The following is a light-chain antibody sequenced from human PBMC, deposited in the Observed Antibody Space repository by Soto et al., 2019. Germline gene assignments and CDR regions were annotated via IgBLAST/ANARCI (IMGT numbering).Light chain of an antibody. V-gene: IGKV1-39*01. Sequence: DIQLTQSQSYLCASVGDRFTITCRASKSISSYLNWYQQKQGKANKIMIYAASSLQSGVQSRVSGSGSLTYLTMTIRSLKPEECATYYCQQSYSTPKTFGQGTKVDIK. CDR1: KSISSY. J-gene: IGKJ1*01. CDR3: QQSYSTPKT. CDR2: AAS.